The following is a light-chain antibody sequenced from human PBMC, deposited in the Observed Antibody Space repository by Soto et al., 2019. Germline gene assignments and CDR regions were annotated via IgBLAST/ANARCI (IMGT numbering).Light chain of an antibody. CDR3: QQRRNWPPGIT. V-gene: IGKV1-5*03. J-gene: IGKJ5*01. Sequence: DIQMTQSPSTLSGSVGDRFSIACRSSQTISSWLAWYQEKPGKAPKLLIYKASTLKSGVPSRFSGSGSGTDFTLTISSLEPEDFAVYYCQQRRNWPPGITFGQGTRLEI. CDR2: KAS. CDR1: QTISSW.